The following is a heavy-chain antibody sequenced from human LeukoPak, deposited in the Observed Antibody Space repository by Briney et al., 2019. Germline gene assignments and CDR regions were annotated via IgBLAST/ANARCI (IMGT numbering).Heavy chain of an antibody. V-gene: IGHV1-69*06. CDR3: ARDLAAAGTLDYYYMDV. Sequence: SVKVSCKASGGTLSSYAISWVRQAPGQGLEWMGGIIPIFGTANYAQKFQGRVTITADKSTSTAYMELSSLRSEDTAVYYCARDLAAAGTLDYYYMDVWGKGTTVTVSS. CDR1: GGTLSSYA. J-gene: IGHJ6*03. D-gene: IGHD6-13*01. CDR2: IIPIFGTA.